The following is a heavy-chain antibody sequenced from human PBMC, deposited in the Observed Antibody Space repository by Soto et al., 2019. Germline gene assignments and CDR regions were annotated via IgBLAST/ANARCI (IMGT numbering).Heavy chain of an antibody. CDR2: ITPIAETT. D-gene: IGHD3-3*01. Sequence: QAQLVQSGAEVKKPGSSVRVSCRASGGPFSRYAVGWVRQAPGQGLEWIGGITPIAETTNYAQKFRGRLSITADESTDTVYMELRRLTSDDTADYFCARGVAPGQTADPYVFDIWGQGTRVTVSS. CDR1: GGPFSRYA. J-gene: IGHJ3*02. V-gene: IGHV1-69*01. CDR3: ARGVAPGQTADPYVFDI.